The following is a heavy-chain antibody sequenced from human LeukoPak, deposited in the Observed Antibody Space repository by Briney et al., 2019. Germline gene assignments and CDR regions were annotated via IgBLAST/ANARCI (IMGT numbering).Heavy chain of an antibody. CDR3: ARRYCSSTSCLIDY. CDR2: ISYDGSNK. V-gene: IGHV3-30*03. D-gene: IGHD2-2*01. Sequence: PGGSLRLSCAASGFTFSNYGMHWVRQAPGKGLEWLAVISYDGSNKYYADSVKGRFTISRDNSRNTLYLQMNSLRAEDTAVYYCARRYCSSTSCLIDYWGQGTLVTVSS. J-gene: IGHJ4*02. CDR1: GFTFSNYG.